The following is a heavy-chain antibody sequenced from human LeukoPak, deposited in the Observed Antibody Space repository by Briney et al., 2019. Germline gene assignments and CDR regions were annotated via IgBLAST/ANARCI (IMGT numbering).Heavy chain of an antibody. CDR3: TTDLGITMIRGVVVY. V-gene: IGHV3-15*01. Sequence: GGSLRLSCADSGLSFTNAWMSWVRQAPGKGLEWVGRIKSKGDGETTDYAAPVKGRFTMSRDDSKGMLYLYMNSLKTEDTAVYYCTTDLGITMIRGVVVYWGRGTLVTVSS. CDR2: IKSKGDGETT. D-gene: IGHD3-10*01. J-gene: IGHJ4*02. CDR1: GLSFTNAW.